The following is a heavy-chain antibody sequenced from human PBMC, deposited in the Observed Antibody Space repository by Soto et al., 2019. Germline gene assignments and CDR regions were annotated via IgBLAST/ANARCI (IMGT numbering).Heavy chain of an antibody. D-gene: IGHD3-10*01. V-gene: IGHV1-69*06. CDR3: ARLRVIRGVSPSHFGL. J-gene: IGHJ4*02. CDR1: GGTFNSYG. CDR2: IIPLYGTV. Sequence: QAHLAQSGAEEKKPGSSVTVSCKASGGTFNSYGISWVRQAPGQGLDWMGVIIPLYGTVNYAQKFQGRVSITADKSTSTAYMDLNSLRSDDTAVYYCARLRVIRGVSPSHFGLWGQGTQVTVSS.